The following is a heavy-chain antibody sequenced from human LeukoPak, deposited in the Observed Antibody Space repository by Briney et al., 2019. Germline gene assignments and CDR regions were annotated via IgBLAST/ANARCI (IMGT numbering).Heavy chain of an antibody. CDR3: AELGIAMIGGV. Sequence: GGSLRLSCAASGFTFSHYNMKWVRQAPGKGLEWVSSISTSSSYIYYADSVKGRFTISRDNAKNSLYLQMNSLRAEDTAVYYCAELGIAMIGGVWGKGTTVTISS. J-gene: IGHJ6*04. CDR1: GFTFSHYN. CDR2: ISTSSSYI. V-gene: IGHV3-21*01. D-gene: IGHD3-10*02.